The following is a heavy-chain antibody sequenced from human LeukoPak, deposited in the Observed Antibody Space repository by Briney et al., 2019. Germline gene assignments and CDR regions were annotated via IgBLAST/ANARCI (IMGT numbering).Heavy chain of an antibody. CDR3: ARGGIAAAGRGLDV. CDR1: GYTFTSYD. CDR2: MNPNSGNT. Sequence: AASVKVSCKASGYTFTSYDINWVRQAPGQGLEWMGWMNPNSGNTDYAQKFRRSVTITRNTSISTAYLELSSLRSEDTAVYYCARGGIAAAGRGLDVWGKGTTVTVSS. D-gene: IGHD6-13*01. V-gene: IGHV1-8*01. J-gene: IGHJ6*04.